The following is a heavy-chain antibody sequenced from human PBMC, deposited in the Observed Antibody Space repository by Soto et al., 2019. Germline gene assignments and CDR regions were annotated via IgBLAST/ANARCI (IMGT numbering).Heavy chain of an antibody. CDR1: GFTFSNYG. CDR2: IYWDGGNK. Sequence: GGSLRLSCAASGFTFSNYGMHLIRQAPGKGLEWVAVIYWDGGNKGYADSVKGRFTISRDNAKNSLYLQMNSLRAEDTASYHCARDTLADDAFDIWGQGTMVTVSS. J-gene: IGHJ3*02. V-gene: IGHV3-20*01. CDR3: ARDTLADDAFDI.